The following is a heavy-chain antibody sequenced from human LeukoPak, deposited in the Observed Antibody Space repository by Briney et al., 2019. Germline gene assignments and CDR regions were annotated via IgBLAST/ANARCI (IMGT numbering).Heavy chain of an antibody. CDR3: ASQYDFWSGYYSDPGDY. CDR1: GGSISSYY. Sequence: SETLSLTCTVSGGSISSYYWSWIRQPAGKGLEWIGSIYYSGSTYYNPSLKSRVTISVDTSKNQFSLKLSSVTAADTAVYYCASQYDFWSGYYSDPGDYWGQGTLVTVSS. V-gene: IGHV4-59*05. J-gene: IGHJ4*02. CDR2: IYYSGST. D-gene: IGHD3-3*01.